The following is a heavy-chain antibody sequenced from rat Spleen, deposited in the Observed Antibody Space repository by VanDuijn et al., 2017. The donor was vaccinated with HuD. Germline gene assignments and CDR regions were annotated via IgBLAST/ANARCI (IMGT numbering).Heavy chain of an antibody. Sequence: EVQLVESGGGLVQPGRSLKVSCEASGFIFRNYDMVWVRQAPTKGLEWVAAISPSGGTTYYRDSVKGRFTVSRDNAKSTLYLQMNSLRSEDTGTYFCARHNTYYGYYYFDYWGQGIMVTVSS. V-gene: IGHV5-25*01. CDR1: GFIFRNYD. CDR2: ISPSGGTT. CDR3: ARHNTYYGYYYFDY. J-gene: IGHJ2*01. D-gene: IGHD1-9*01.